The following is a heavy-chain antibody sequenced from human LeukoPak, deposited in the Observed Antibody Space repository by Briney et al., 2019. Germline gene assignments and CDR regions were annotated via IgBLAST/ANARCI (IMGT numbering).Heavy chain of an antibody. CDR1: GFTFSSYG. V-gene: IGHV3-30*02. CDR3: ARGHRGKYGSGRTVDY. CDR2: IRYDGSNK. J-gene: IGHJ4*02. D-gene: IGHD3-10*01. Sequence: PGGSLRLSCAASGFTFSSYGMHWVRQAPGKGLEWVAFIRYDGSNKYYADSVKGRFTISRDNAKNSLYLQMNSLRAEDTAVYYCARGHRGKYGSGRTVDYWGQGTLVTVSS.